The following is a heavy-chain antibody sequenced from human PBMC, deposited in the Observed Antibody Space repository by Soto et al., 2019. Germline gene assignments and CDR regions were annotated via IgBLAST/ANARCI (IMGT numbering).Heavy chain of an antibody. V-gene: IGHV3-30*18. J-gene: IGHJ6*02. Sequence: QVELVESGGGVVQPGRSLRLSCAASGFTFRNYAMYWVRQAPGKGLEWVAVISYDGSNKYYADSVQGRFTISRDNSKNTLYLQLNSLRAEDTAVYYGAKDLCSSSSCYYNYGIDVLGQGTTVTVSS. CDR1: GFTFRNYA. CDR3: AKDLCSSSSCYYNYGIDV. D-gene: IGHD2-2*01. CDR2: ISYDGSNK.